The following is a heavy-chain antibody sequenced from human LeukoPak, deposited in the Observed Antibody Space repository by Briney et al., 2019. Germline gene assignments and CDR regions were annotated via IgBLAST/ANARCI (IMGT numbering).Heavy chain of an antibody. D-gene: IGHD2-8*02. CDR3: ATYRQVLLPFES. Sequence: PGGSLDLSCAASGFPFSTFAMTWARRPPGKGLEGVSSIFPSGGEIHYADSVRGRFTISRDNSKSTLSLQMNSLRAEDTAIYYCATYRQVLLPFESWGQGTLVTVSS. J-gene: IGHJ4*02. CDR1: GFPFSTFA. CDR2: IFPSGGEI. V-gene: IGHV3-23*01.